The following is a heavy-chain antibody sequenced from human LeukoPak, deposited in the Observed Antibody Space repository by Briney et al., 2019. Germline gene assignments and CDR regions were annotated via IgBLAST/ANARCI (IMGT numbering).Heavy chain of an antibody. CDR1: GYTFTSYY. CDR2: INPSRGTT. Sequence: ASVKVSCKASGYTFTSYYIHWVRQAPGQGLEWMGIINPSRGTTRYAQKFQGRVTGTRDMSTSTVYMDLSSLRSEDTALYYCAREVVYDYVWGSYRPVDYWGQGTLVTVSS. J-gene: IGHJ4*02. D-gene: IGHD3-16*02. CDR3: AREVVYDYVWGSYRPVDY. V-gene: IGHV1-46*01.